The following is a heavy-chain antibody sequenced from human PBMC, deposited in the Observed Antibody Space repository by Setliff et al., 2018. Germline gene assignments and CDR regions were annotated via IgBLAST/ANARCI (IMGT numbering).Heavy chain of an antibody. CDR1: GFSLNSFR. Sequence: PGGSLRLSCAASGFSLNSFRMTWIRQPPGKGLEWVSSISSGGDDKYYADPVKGRFTISRDNADNSLYLQMNSLRAEDTAVYYCARGQMTTVTPNDYWGPGTLVTVS. D-gene: IGHD4-17*01. CDR2: ISSGGDDK. J-gene: IGHJ4*02. CDR3: ARGQMTTVTPNDY. V-gene: IGHV3-21*01.